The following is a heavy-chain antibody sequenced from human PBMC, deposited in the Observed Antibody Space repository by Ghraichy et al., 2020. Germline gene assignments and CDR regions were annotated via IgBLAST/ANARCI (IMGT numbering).Heavy chain of an antibody. V-gene: IGHV3-15*01. CDR1: GFVFDKDW. CDR3: AADRDARWGTYH. Sequence: GGSLRLSCRTSGFVFDKDWMTWVRQAPGKGLEWVGCIKSKIDGEKTEYGAPGRGRIINSRDESINTLYLKLYNLKIEDSAVYFCAADRDARWGTYHWGQGILVAVSS. J-gene: IGHJ5*02. D-gene: IGHD3-16*01. CDR2: IKSKIDGEKT.